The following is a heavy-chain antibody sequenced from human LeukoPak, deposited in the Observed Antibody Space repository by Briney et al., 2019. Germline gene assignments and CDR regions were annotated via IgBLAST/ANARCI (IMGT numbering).Heavy chain of an antibody. CDR3: ARGGRGITVKKNWAKNRAFDI. CDR1: GGSISSGGYY. V-gene: IGHV4-39*07. Sequence: SSQTLSLTCTVSGGSISSGGYYWGWIRQPPGKGLEWIGEINHSGSTNYNPSLKSRVTISVDTSKNQFSLKLSSVTAADTAVYYCARGGRGITVKKNWAKNRAFDIWGQGTMVTVSS. J-gene: IGHJ3*02. CDR2: INHSGST. D-gene: IGHD1-14*01.